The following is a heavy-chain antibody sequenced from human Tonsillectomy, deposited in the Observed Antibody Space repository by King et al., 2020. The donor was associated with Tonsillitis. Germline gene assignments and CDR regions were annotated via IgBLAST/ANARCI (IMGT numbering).Heavy chain of an antibody. Sequence: VQLQESGPGLVKPSETLSLTCTVSGGSISSYYWSWIRQPPGKGLERIGYIYYSGSTNYNPSLKSRVTISVDTSKNQFSLKLSSVTAADTAVYYCARRMRSYYYYMDVWGKGTTVTVSS. V-gene: IGHV4-59*08. CDR3: ARRMRSYYYYMDV. CDR1: GGSISSYY. J-gene: IGHJ6*03. D-gene: IGHD2-8*01. CDR2: IYYSGST.